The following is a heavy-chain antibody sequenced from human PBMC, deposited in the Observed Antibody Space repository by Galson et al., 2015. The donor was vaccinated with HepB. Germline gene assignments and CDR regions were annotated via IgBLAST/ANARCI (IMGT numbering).Heavy chain of an antibody. CDR1: GYSFTSYW. Sequence: QSGAEVKKPGESLRISCKGSGYSFTSYWISWVRQMPGKGLEWMGRIDPSDSYTNYSPSFQGHVTISADKSISTAYLQWSSLKASDTAMYYCARHGGIEIVGAAVTRPYYYYYGMDVWGQGTTVTVSS. V-gene: IGHV5-10-1*01. J-gene: IGHJ6*02. CDR2: IDPSDSYT. CDR3: ARHGGIEIVGAAVTRPYYYYYGMDV. D-gene: IGHD1-26*01.